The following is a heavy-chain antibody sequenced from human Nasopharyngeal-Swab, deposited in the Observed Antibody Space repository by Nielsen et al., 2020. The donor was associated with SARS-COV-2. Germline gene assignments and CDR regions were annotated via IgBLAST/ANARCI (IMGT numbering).Heavy chain of an antibody. D-gene: IGHD1-1*01. Sequence: SVKVSCKASGGTFSSYAISWVRQAPGQGLEWMGGIIPIFGTANYAQKFQGRVTITADESMSTAYMELSSLRSEDTAVYYCARDGYGNGAFDIWGQGTMVTVSS. V-gene: IGHV1-69*13. CDR2: IIPIFGTA. CDR3: ARDGYGNGAFDI. CDR1: GGTFSSYA. J-gene: IGHJ3*02.